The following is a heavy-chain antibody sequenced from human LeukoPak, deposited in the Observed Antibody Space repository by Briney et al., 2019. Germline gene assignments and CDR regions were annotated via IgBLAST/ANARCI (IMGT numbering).Heavy chain of an antibody. CDR3: ARDPSGDFWTGPGF. J-gene: IGHJ4*02. CDR1: GYTFTTYF. V-gene: IGHV1-46*01. D-gene: IGHD3/OR15-3a*01. Sequence: ASVRVSCKASGYTFTTYFIHWVRQAPGQGLEWMGVINPVGGSTNYAEKFQGRVTMTRDTSTSTVYMELSSLRSEDTAVYYCARDPSGDFWTGPGFWGQGTLVTVSS. CDR2: INPVGGST.